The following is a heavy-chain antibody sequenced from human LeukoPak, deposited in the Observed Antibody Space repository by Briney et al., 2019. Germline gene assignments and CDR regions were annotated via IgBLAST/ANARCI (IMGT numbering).Heavy chain of an antibody. CDR3: ARGGLGESTLYYYYYGMDV. CDR1: GGSFSGYY. Sequence: PSETLSLTCAVYGGSFSGYYWSWIRQPPGKGLEWIGEINHSGSTNYNPSLKSRVTISVDTSKGQFSLKLRSVTAADTAVYYCARGGLGESTLYYYYYGMDVWGKGTTVTVSS. J-gene: IGHJ6*04. V-gene: IGHV4-34*01. D-gene: IGHD3-16*01. CDR2: INHSGST.